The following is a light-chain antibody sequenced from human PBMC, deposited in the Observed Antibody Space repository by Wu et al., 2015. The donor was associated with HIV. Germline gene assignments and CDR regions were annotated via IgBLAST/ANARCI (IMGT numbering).Light chain of an antibody. CDR1: QSVNTY. Sequence: EIVLTQSPVTLSLSPGERATLSCRASQSVNTYLAWYQQKAGQAPRLLIYDATHRATGVPGRFSGSGSGTDFTLTIDSLEPEDFAVYYCHQRYDWPPLTFGGGTKVEI. CDR2: DAT. V-gene: IGKV3-11*01. CDR3: HQRYDWPPLT. J-gene: IGKJ4*01.